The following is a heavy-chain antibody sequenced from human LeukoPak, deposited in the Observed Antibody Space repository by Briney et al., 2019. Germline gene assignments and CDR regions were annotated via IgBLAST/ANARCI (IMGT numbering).Heavy chain of an antibody. CDR1: GGSISSGSYY. D-gene: IGHD5-18*01. Sequence: SQTLSLTCTVSGGSISSGSYYWSWVRQPAGKGLEYIGRIYTSGSTNYNPSLKSRVTISVDTSKNQFSLKLSSVTAADTAVYYCARGGYSYGYPLDYWGQGTLVTVSS. CDR2: IYTSGST. CDR3: ARGGYSYGYPLDY. V-gene: IGHV4-61*02. J-gene: IGHJ4*02.